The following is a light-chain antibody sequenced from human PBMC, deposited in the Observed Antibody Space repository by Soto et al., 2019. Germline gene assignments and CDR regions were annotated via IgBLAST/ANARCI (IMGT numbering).Light chain of an antibody. CDR3: CSYAGTYTYV. J-gene: IGLJ1*01. CDR1: SSDVGGYNY. CDR2: DVT. V-gene: IGLV2-11*01. Sequence: QSALTQPRSVSGSPGQSVTISCTGTSSDVGGYNYVSWFQQNPGKAPKLMIYDVTKRPSGVPDRFSGSKSGYTASLTISGLQADDEADYYCCSYAGTYTYVFGTGTKLTVL.